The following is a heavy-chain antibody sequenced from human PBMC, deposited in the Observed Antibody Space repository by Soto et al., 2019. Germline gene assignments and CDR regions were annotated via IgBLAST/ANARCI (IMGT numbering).Heavy chain of an antibody. CDR3: ARDVRSSRANNWFDP. CDR2: ISAYNGNT. J-gene: IGHJ5*02. Sequence: ASVKVSCKASGYTFTSYVISWVRHAPGQGLEWMGWISAYNGNTNYAQKLQGRVTMTTDTSTSTAYMEPRSLRSDDTAVYYCARDVRSSRANNWFDPWGQGTLVTVSS. V-gene: IGHV1-18*01. CDR1: GYTFTSYV. D-gene: IGHD2-2*01.